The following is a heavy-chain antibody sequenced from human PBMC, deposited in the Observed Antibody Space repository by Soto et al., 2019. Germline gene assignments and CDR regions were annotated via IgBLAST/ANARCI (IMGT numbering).Heavy chain of an antibody. J-gene: IGHJ6*02. D-gene: IGHD2-15*01. CDR1: GDTFNSYA. V-gene: IGHV1-69*13. Sequence: GASVKVSCKASGDTFNSYAISWVRRAPGQGLEWMGGIIPIFHTANYAQKFQARVTMTADESARTAYMELSGLRSEDTAVYYCARVGYCNTARCPFYSYHHGMDVWGRGTTVTV. CDR3: ARVGYCNTARCPFYSYHHGMDV. CDR2: IIPIFHTA.